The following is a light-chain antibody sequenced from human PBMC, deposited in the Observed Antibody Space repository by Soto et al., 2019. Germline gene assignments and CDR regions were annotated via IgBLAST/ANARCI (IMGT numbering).Light chain of an antibody. Sequence: QSVLTQPRSVSESPGQSVAISCTGTRGDVGGYNYVSWYQQHPGKAPKLMIYDVNKRPSGVPDRFSGSKSGNTASLTISGLQAEDEADYYCSSYTSSSAFYVFGTGTKVPVL. V-gene: IGLV2-11*01. CDR2: DVN. CDR3: SSYTSSSAFYV. CDR1: RGDVGGYNY. J-gene: IGLJ1*01.